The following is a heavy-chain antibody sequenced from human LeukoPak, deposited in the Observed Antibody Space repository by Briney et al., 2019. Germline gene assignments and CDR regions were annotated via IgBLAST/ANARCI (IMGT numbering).Heavy chain of an antibody. J-gene: IGHJ4*02. CDR2: IYTSGIT. D-gene: IGHD1-1*01. CDR1: SGSISKYY. CDR3: ARVGGTIGDYFDY. V-gene: IGHV4-4*07. Sequence: SETLSLTCTVSSGSISKYYWSWIRQPAGKGLEWIGRIYTSGITNYNPSLKSRVTMSVDTSKNQFSLKLSSVTAADTAVYYCARVGGTIGDYFDYWGQGTLVTVSS.